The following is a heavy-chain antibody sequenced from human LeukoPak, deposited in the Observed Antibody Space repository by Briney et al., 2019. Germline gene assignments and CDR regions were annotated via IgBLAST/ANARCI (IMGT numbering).Heavy chain of an antibody. CDR3: ARGRSSSWYGIRIDP. J-gene: IGHJ5*02. V-gene: IGHV6-1*01. Sequence: SQTLSLTCAISGDSVSSNSAAWNWIRQSPSRGLEWLGRTYYRSKWFNDYAESVKSRITINPDTSKNQFSLQLNSVTPEDTAVYYCARGRSSSWYGIRIDPWGQGTLVTVSS. CDR1: GDSVSSNSAA. D-gene: IGHD6-13*01. CDR2: TYYRSKWFN.